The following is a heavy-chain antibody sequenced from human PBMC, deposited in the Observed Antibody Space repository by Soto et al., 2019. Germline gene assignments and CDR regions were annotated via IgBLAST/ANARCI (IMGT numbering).Heavy chain of an antibody. J-gene: IGHJ4*02. Sequence: EVQLVECGGGLVKPGGSLRLSCAASGFTFSSCTMNWVRQAPGKGLEWVSSISSGSTYIYYADSAKGRFTVSRDNAKNSLYLQMNSLRAEDTAVYYCARDSEYSSSSWPLDYWGQGTLVTVSS. CDR2: ISSGSTYI. D-gene: IGHD6-6*01. CDR3: ARDSEYSSSSWPLDY. CDR1: GFTFSSCT. V-gene: IGHV3-21*01.